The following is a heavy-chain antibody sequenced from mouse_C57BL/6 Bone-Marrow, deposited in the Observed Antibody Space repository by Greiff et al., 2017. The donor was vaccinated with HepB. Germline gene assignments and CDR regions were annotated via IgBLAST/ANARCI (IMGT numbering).Heavy chain of an antibody. J-gene: IGHJ1*03. CDR2: IDPSDSYT. CDR3: ARGRQKDWYFDV. Sequence: QVQLQQPGAELVMPGASVKLSCKASGYTFTSYWMHWVKQRPGQGLEWIGEIDPSDSYTNYNQKFKGKSTLTVDKSSSTAYMQLSSLTSEDSAVYYCARGRQKDWYFDVWGTGTTVTVSS. CDR1: GYTFTSYW. V-gene: IGHV1-69*01.